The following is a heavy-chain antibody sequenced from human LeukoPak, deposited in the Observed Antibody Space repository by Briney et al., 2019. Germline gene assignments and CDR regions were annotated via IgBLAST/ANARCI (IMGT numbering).Heavy chain of an antibody. V-gene: IGHV3-20*01. CDR2: INWNGGST. CDR1: GFTFSSYA. CDR3: AREDCSGGSCYPDP. J-gene: IGHJ5*02. Sequence: GGSLRLSCAASGFTFSSYAMSWVRQAPGKGLEWVSGINWNGGSTGYADSVKGRFTISRGNAKNSLYLQMNSLRAEDTALYHCAREDCSGGSCYPDPWGQGTLVTVSS. D-gene: IGHD2-15*01.